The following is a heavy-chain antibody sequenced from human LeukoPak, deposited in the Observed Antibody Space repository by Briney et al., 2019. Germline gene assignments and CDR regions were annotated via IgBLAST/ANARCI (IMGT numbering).Heavy chain of an antibody. CDR3: ARRLSGYDPYFDY. Sequence: GASVKVSCKASGYTFTGYYMHWVRQAPGQGLEWMGWINPNSGGTNYAQKFQGRVTMTRDTSISTAYMELSSLRSEDTAVYYCARRLSGYDPYFDYWGQGTLVTVSS. V-gene: IGHV1-2*02. J-gene: IGHJ4*02. D-gene: IGHD5-12*01. CDR1: GYTFTGYY. CDR2: INPNSGGT.